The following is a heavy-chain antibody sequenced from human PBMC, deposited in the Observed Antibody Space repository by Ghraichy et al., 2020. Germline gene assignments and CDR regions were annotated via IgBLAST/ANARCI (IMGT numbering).Heavy chain of an antibody. Sequence: GGSLRLSCAASGFTFDDYAMHWVRQAPGKGLEWVSGISWNSGSIGYADSVKGRFTISRDNAKNSLYLQMNSLRAEDTALYYCAKDIAGGNSDWGQGTLVTVSS. D-gene: IGHD4-23*01. CDR2: ISWNSGSI. CDR3: AKDIAGGNSD. CDR1: GFTFDDYA. V-gene: IGHV3-9*01. J-gene: IGHJ4*02.